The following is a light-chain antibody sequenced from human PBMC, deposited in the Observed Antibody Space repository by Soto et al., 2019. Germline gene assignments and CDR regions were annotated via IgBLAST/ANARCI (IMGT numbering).Light chain of an antibody. Sequence: DIQMTQSPSTLSGSVGDRVTITCWASQTISSWLAWYQQKPGKAPKLLIYKASTLKSGVPSRFSGSGSGTEITLTISSLQPDDFATYYCQHYNSYSEAFGQGTKVDIK. CDR3: QHYNSYSEA. CDR2: KAS. CDR1: QTISSW. V-gene: IGKV1-5*03. J-gene: IGKJ1*01.